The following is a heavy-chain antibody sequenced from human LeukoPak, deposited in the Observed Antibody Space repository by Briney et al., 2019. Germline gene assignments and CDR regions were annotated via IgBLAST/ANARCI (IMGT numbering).Heavy chain of an antibody. V-gene: IGHV3-23*01. CDR3: AKVRSDYVWGSYRPTSFDY. J-gene: IGHJ4*02. CDR2: ISGSGGST. CDR1: GFTFSSYA. Sequence: PGGSLRLSCAASGFTFSSYAMSWVHQAPGKGLEWVSAISGSGGSTYYADSVKGRFTISRDNSKNTLYLQMNSLRAEDTAVYYCAKVRSDYVWGSYRPTSFDYWGQGTLVTVSS. D-gene: IGHD3-16*02.